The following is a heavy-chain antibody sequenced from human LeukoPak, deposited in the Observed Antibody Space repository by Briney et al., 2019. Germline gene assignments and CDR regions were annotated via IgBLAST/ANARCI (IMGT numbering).Heavy chain of an antibody. J-gene: IGHJ6*02. D-gene: IGHD2-15*01. CDR3: AKTVVVAAETHCGMDV. CDR2: ISGSGGST. CDR1: GFTFSSYS. V-gene: IGHV3-23*01. Sequence: GGSLRLSCAASGFTFSSYSMNWVRQAPGKGLEWVSAISGSGGSTYYADSVKGRFTISRDNSKNTLYLQMNSLRAEDTAVYYCAKTVVVAAETHCGMDVWGQGTTVTVSS.